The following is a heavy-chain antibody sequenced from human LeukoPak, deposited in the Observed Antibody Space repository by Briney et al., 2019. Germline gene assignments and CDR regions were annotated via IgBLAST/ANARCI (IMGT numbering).Heavy chain of an antibody. J-gene: IGHJ5*02. V-gene: IGHV1-2*06. Sequence: ASVKVSCKASGYTFTGYYMHWVRQAPGQGLEWMGRINPNSGGTNYAQKFQGRVTMTRDTSISTAYMELSGLRSDDTAVYYCARDRGTYGDYWFDPWGQGTLVTVSS. CDR2: INPNSGGT. CDR1: GYTFTGYY. CDR3: ARDRGTYGDYWFDP. D-gene: IGHD4-17*01.